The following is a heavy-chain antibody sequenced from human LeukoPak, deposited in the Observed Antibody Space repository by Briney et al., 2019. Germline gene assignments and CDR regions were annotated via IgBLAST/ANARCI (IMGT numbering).Heavy chain of an antibody. CDR1: GGTFSSYA. Sequence: ASVKVSCKASGGTFSSYAISWVRQAPGQGLEWMGGIIPIFGTANYAQKFQGRVTITTDKSTSTAYMELSSLRSEDTAVYYCARGYTMTDAFDIWGQGTMVTVSS. CDR3: ARGYTMTDAFDI. V-gene: IGHV1-69*05. J-gene: IGHJ3*02. CDR2: IIPIFGTA. D-gene: IGHD3-22*01.